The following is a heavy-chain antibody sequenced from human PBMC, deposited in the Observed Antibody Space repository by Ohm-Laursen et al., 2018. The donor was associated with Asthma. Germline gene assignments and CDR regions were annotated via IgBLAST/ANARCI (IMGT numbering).Heavy chain of an antibody. CDR3: ARIGPEWELPGREYSLHH. J-gene: IGHJ1*01. V-gene: IGHV3-21*01. D-gene: IGHD1-26*01. Sequence: LRLSWAASGYTFSRYSIHWVRQVPGKGLEWVAPISTASTFIYYADSVRGRFTTSRDNAKNSVYLQMNSLRAEDTALYYCARIGPEWELPGREYSLHHWGQGTQVTVSS. CDR1: GYTFSRYS. CDR2: ISTASTFI.